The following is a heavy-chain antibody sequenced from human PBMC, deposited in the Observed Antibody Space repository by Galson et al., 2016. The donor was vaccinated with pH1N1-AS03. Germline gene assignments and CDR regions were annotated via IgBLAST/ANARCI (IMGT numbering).Heavy chain of an antibody. Sequence: SLRLSCAASRFTFSKYAMSWVRQAPGKGLEWVSSISGSGGSTFYADSVKGRFTISRDNSKNTLYLQLNSLRVEDTAIYYCAKRPRSDDYWGQGTLVTVSS. CDR1: RFTFSKYA. J-gene: IGHJ4*02. CDR2: ISGSGGST. V-gene: IGHV3-23*01. CDR3: AKRPRSDDY.